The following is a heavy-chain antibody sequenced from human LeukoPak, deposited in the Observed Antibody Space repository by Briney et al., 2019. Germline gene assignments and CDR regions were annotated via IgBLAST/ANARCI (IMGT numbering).Heavy chain of an antibody. V-gene: IGHV3-64*01. CDR2: ISSNGGST. CDR1: GFTFSSYA. J-gene: IGHJ5*02. CDR3: ARDQCGDYGMDWFDP. Sequence: GGSLRLSCAASGFTFSSYAMHWVRQAPGKGLEYVSAISSNGGSTYYANSVKGRFTISRDNSKNTLYLQMGSLRAEDMAVYYCARDQCGDYGMDWFDPWGQGTLVTVSS. D-gene: IGHD4-17*01.